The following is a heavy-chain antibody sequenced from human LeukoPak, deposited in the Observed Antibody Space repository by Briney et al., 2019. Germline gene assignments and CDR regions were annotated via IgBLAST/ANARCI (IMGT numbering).Heavy chain of an antibody. Sequence: SETLSLTCTVSGGSISSSSYYWGWVRQPPGKGLEWIGYIYYSGTTNYNPSLKSRVTISVDTSKNQFSLKLSSVTAADTAVYFCARVPAPWYYYMDVWGKGTTVTVSS. CDR1: GGSISSSSYY. CDR3: ARVPAPWYYYMDV. CDR2: IYYSGTT. V-gene: IGHV4-61*05. J-gene: IGHJ6*03.